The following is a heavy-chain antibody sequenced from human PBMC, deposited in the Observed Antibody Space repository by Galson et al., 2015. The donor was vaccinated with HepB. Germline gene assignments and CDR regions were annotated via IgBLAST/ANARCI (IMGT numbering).Heavy chain of an antibody. J-gene: IGHJ4*02. D-gene: IGHD6-19*01. CDR1: GFTFSNYG. CDR3: AKDPYLYSALAGTMAGFDY. V-gene: IGHV3-33*06. Sequence: SLRLSCAASGFTFSNYGMHWVRQAPGKGLEWLAVIWYDGSNKYYADSVKGRFTISRDNPKNTLYLQMNSLRAEDTALYYCAKDPYLYSALAGTMAGFDYWGQGTLVTVSS. CDR2: IWYDGSNK.